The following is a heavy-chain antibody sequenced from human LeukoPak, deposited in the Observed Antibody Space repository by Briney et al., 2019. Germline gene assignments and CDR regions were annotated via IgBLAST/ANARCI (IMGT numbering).Heavy chain of an antibody. J-gene: IGHJ4*02. CDR2: ISGSGGST. D-gene: IGHD1-26*01. CDR3: AKISGSYTSPPYDY. CDR1: GFTFSSYA. Sequence: GESLKISCAASGFTFSSYAMSWVRQAPGKGLEWVSAISGSGGSTYYADSVKGRFTISRDNSKNTLYLQMNSLRAEDTAVYYCAKISGSYTSPPYDYWGQGTLVTVSS. V-gene: IGHV3-23*01.